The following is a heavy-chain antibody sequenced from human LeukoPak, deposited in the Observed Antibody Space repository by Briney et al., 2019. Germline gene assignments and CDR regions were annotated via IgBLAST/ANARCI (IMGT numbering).Heavy chain of an antibody. V-gene: IGHV1-18*01. CDR2: ISAYNGNT. Sequence: ASVKVSCKASGYTFTSYGISWVRQAPGQGLEWMGWISAYNGNTNYAQKLQGRVTMTTDTSTSTAYMELRSLRSDDTAVYYCARDQNLGYCSSTSCPFGYWGQGTLVTVSS. D-gene: IGHD2-2*01. CDR1: GYTFTSYG. CDR3: ARDQNLGYCSSTSCPFGY. J-gene: IGHJ4*02.